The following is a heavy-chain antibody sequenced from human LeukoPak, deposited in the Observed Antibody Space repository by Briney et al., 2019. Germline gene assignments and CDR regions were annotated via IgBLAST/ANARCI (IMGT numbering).Heavy chain of an antibody. Sequence: ASVKVSCKASGGTFSSYAISWVRQAPGQGLEWMGGIIPIFGTANYAQKFQGRVTITADESTSTAYMELSSLRSEDTAVYYCARDLEYSSSSGAFDIWGQGTMVTVSS. CDR1: GGTFSSYA. V-gene: IGHV1-69*01. D-gene: IGHD6-6*01. CDR2: IIPIFGTA. CDR3: ARDLEYSSSSGAFDI. J-gene: IGHJ3*02.